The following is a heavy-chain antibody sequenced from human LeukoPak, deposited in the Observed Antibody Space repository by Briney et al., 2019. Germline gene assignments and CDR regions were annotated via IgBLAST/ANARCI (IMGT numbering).Heavy chain of an antibody. D-gene: IGHD1-26*01. V-gene: IGHV1-18*01. Sequence: ASVKVSCKASGNPFTSYGITWVRQAPGQGLEWMGWISAYNGNTNYGQNLQGRVTMTTDTSTSTAYMELRSLRSDDTAVYYCARDGGIVGATLDYWGQGTLVTVSS. CDR1: GNPFTSYG. J-gene: IGHJ4*02. CDR3: ARDGGIVGATLDY. CDR2: ISAYNGNT.